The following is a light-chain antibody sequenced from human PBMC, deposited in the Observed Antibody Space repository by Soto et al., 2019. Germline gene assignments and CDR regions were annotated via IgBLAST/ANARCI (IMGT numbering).Light chain of an antibody. Sequence: EIVKTQPPATLSVSAGERATLSCRASQSVSSTLAWYQQKPGQAPRLLIYDASTRATGIPDRFSGSGSGTDFTLTISRLEPEDFAVYCCQQFDGSLWTFGPGSKVDI. J-gene: IGKJ1*01. CDR1: QSVSST. V-gene: IGKV3D-15*01. CDR3: QQFDGSLWT. CDR2: DAS.